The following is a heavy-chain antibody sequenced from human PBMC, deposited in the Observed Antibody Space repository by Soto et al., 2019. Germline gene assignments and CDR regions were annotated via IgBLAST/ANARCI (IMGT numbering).Heavy chain of an antibody. J-gene: IGHJ6*02. CDR3: ARQTYSGYVYYYYGMDV. CDR1: GYSFTSYW. Sequence: GESLKISCKGSGYSFTSYWISWVRQMPGKGLEWMGRIDPSDSYTNYSPSFQGHVTISADKSISTAYLQWSSLKASDTAMYYCARQTYSGYVYYYYGMDVWGQGTTVTVSS. CDR2: IDPSDSYT. V-gene: IGHV5-10-1*01. D-gene: IGHD5-12*01.